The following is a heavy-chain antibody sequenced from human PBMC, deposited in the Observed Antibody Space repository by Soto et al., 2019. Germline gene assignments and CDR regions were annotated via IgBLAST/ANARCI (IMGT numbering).Heavy chain of an antibody. V-gene: IGHV3-48*01. J-gene: IGHJ4*02. CDR2: ISSSSSTI. CDR1: GFTFSSYS. D-gene: IGHD3-22*01. Sequence: EVPLVESGGGLVQPGGSLRLSCAASGFTFSSYSMNWVRQAPGKGLEWVSYISSSSSTIYYADSVKGRFTISRDNAKNSLYLQMNSLRADDTAVYYCARGAYYYDSSGLSYWGQGTLVTVSS. CDR3: ARGAYYYDSSGLSY.